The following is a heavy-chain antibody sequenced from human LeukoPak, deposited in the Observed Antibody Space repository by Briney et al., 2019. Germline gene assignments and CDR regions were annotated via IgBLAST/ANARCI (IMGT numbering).Heavy chain of an antibody. CDR2: ILYDGSNE. Sequence: GGSLRLSCATSGFTFNSYAVRWLRQAPGKGLEWVAVILYDGSNEYYADSVKGRFTISRDNSKNMLYLQMNSLRVEDTAMYYCARDGYGGIHWYFDSWGRGTLVTVSS. J-gene: IGHJ2*01. CDR3: ARDGYGGIHWYFDS. D-gene: IGHD4-23*01. CDR1: GFTFNSYA. V-gene: IGHV3-30-3*01.